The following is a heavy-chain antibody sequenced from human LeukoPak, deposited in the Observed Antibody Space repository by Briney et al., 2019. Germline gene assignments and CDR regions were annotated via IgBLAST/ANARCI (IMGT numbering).Heavy chain of an antibody. CDR2: IHTSGSA. J-gene: IGHJ4*02. D-gene: IGHD4-17*01. CDR1: VSSFNTYY. CDR3: ARDIVYLIDEDYG. V-gene: IGHV4-4*07. Sequence: SETLSLTCSVSVSSFNTYYWSWIRQPPGKALEWIGRIHTSGSADYSPSLQSRVTISVDMSKKEFSLKLTSVTAADTAVYYCARDIVYLIDEDYGWGQGILVTVSS.